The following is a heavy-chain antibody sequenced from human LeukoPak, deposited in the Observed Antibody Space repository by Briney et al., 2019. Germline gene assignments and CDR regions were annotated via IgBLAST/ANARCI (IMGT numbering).Heavy chain of an antibody. V-gene: IGHV4-39*01. D-gene: IGHD1-26*01. Sequence: SETLSLTCTVSGDSISSSSYYWGWLRQPPGTGLEWIGSIYYRGNTYYNPSLKSRVTISVDTSKNEFSLKLSSVTAADTAVYYCARHDMVGATNWFDPWGQGILVTVSS. CDR2: IYYRGNT. J-gene: IGHJ5*02. CDR3: ARHDMVGATNWFDP. CDR1: GDSISSSSYY.